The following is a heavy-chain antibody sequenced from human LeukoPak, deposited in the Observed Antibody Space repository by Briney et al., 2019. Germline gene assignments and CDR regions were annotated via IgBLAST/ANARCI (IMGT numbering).Heavy chain of an antibody. CDR3: ARGMGDQFDY. V-gene: IGHV3-23*01. CDR1: GFTFSSHS. D-gene: IGHD1-26*01. Sequence: GGSPRLSCAASGFTFSSHSMNWVRQAPGKGLEWVSAISGSGGSTYYADSVKGRFTISRDNSKNTLYLQMNSLRAEDTAVYYCARGMGDQFDYWGQGTLVTVSS. CDR2: ISGSGGST. J-gene: IGHJ4*02.